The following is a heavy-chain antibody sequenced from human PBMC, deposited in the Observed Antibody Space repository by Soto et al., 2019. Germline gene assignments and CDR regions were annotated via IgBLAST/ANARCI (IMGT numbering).Heavy chain of an antibody. V-gene: IGHV3-23*01. J-gene: IGHJ4*02. CDR1: GFTFSSYA. CDR2: ISDSGGST. Sequence: GGSLRLSCAASGFTFSSYAMTWVRQAPGKGLEWVSIISDSGGSTFYADSVKGRFRISRENSKNTVFLQMNSLRPEDTAIYYCAKGLSFYDASLAWGPKVKRLYPFDFWGQGTLVTVSS. D-gene: IGHD3-22*01. CDR3: AKGLSFYDASLAWGPKVKRLYPFDF.